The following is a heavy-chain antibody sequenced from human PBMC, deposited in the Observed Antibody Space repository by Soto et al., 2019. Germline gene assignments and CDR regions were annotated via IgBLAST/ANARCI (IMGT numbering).Heavy chain of an antibody. CDR1: GFTFSSYG. Sequence: GGSLRLSCAASGFTFSSYGMHWVRQAPGKGLEWVAVIWYDGSNKYYADSVKGRFTISRDNSKNTLYLQMNSLRAEDTAVYYCAREGGYSYGAGGNQTPGFDYWGQGTLVTVSS. D-gene: IGHD5-18*01. CDR2: IWYDGSNK. CDR3: AREGGYSYGAGGNQTPGFDY. J-gene: IGHJ4*02. V-gene: IGHV3-33*01.